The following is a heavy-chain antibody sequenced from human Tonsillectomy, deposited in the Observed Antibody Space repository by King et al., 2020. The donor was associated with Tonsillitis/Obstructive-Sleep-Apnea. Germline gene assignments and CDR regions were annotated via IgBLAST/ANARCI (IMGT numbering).Heavy chain of an antibody. V-gene: IGHV3-53*01. D-gene: IGHD3-16*01. J-gene: IGHJ4*02. CDR1: GFTVSSNY. CDR2: IYSGGST. Sequence: VQLVESGGGLIQPGGSLRLSCAASGFTVSSNYMSWVRQAPGKGLEWVSVIYSGGSTYYADSVKGRFTISRDNSKNTLYLQMNSLRAEETAVYYCAREGENKGLPFDYWGQGTLVTVSS. CDR3: AREGENKGLPFDY.